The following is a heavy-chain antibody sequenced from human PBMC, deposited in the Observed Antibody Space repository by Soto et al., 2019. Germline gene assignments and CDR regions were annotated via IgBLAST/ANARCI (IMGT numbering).Heavy chain of an antibody. CDR3: VHDGKLGYTGYDRFDY. J-gene: IGHJ4*02. D-gene: IGHD5-12*01. CDR2: IYWNDDA. CDR1: GFSLSTHEVG. V-gene: IGHV2-5*01. Sequence: QITLKESGPTLMKPTQTLTRTCSFSGFSLSTHEVGVVWIRQPPGKALEGLALIYWNDDARYSPSLKNRLTITKDTSKNQVVLTMSNMDPVDTATYYCVHDGKLGYTGYDRFDYWGQGILVTVSS.